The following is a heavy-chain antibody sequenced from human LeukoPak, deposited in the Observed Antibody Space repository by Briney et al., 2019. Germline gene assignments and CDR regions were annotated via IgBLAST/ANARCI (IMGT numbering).Heavy chain of an antibody. D-gene: IGHD2-2*01. CDR2: INSDGSST. CDR1: GFTFSSYW. J-gene: IGHJ4*02. Sequence: GGSLRLSCAASGFTFSSYWMHWVRQAPGKGLVWVSHINSDGSSTNYADSVKGRFTISRDNAKNTLYLQMNSLRAEDTAVYYCARSTNLGYCSTTSCYFIDYWGQGTLGTVSS. CDR3: ARSTNLGYCSTTSCYFIDY. V-gene: IGHV3-74*01.